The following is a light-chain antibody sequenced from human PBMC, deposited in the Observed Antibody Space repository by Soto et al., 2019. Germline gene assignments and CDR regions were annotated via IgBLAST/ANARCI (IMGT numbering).Light chain of an antibody. CDR3: QHSYTTPPWT. Sequence: DSQMAMSPSTLSASVGDRVTIAFAASQSNRSVLAWYQQNPGKAPKLLIYAASNLQSGVPSRFSGSGSETDFTLTISSLQSEDFATYYCQHSYTTPPWTFGQGTKVDI. V-gene: IGKV1-39*01. CDR2: AAS. CDR1: QSNRSV. J-gene: IGKJ1*01.